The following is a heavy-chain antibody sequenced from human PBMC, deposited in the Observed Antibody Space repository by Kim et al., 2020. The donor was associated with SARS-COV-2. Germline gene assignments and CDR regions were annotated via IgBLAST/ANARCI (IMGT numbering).Heavy chain of an antibody. D-gene: IGHD3-10*01. CDR1: GGSISSYY. V-gene: IGHV4-59*13. CDR3: ARADSVTMVRGDRCWSDP. Sequence: SETLSLTCTVSGGSISSYYWSWIRQPPGKGLEWIGYIYYSGSTNYNPSLKSRVTISVDTSKNQFSLKLSSVTAADTAVYYCARADSVTMVRGDRCWSDPWGQGTLVTVSS. CDR2: IYYSGST. J-gene: IGHJ5*02.